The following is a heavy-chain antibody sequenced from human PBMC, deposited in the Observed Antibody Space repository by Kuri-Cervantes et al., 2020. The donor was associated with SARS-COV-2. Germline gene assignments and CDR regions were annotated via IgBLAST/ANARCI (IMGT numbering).Heavy chain of an antibody. J-gene: IGHJ4*02. CDR2: ISSSSSYI. CDR1: GFTFSCYS. D-gene: IGHD3-16*01. V-gene: IGHV3-21*01. CDR3: AREDPGAGGALD. Sequence: GESLKISCAASGFTFSCYSMNWVRQAPGKGLEWVSSISSSSSYIYYADSVKGRFTISRDNAKNSLYLQMNSLRAEDTAVYYCAREDPGAGGALDWGQGTLVTVSS.